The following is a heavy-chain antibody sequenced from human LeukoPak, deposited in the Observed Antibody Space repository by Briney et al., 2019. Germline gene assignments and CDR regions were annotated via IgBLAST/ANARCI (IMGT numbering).Heavy chain of an antibody. CDR3: AVGQGYFDY. Sequence: PSETLSLTCTVSGGSISGHYWTWIRQPPGKGLEWIGQIHYSGRPDYNPSLKSRVTISVDTSKNQSSLKLSSVTAADTAVYYCAVGQGYFDYWGQGTLVTVSS. J-gene: IGHJ4*02. V-gene: IGHV4-59*11. CDR2: IHYSGRP. CDR1: GGSISGHY.